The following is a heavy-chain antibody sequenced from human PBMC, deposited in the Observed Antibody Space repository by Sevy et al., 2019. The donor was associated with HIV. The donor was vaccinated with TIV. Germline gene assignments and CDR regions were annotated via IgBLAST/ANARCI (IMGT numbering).Heavy chain of an antibody. J-gene: IGHJ6*02. CDR2: IYYSGST. CDR3: ARDRGRYCSSTSCSYYYYGMDV. CDR1: GGSVSSGSFY. Sequence: SETLSLTCTVSGGSVSSGSFYWSWIRQPPGKGLEWIGYIYYSGSTNYNPSLKSRVTISVDTSKTQFSLKLSSVTAADTAVYYCARDRGRYCSSTSCSYYYYGMDVWGQGTTVTVSS. D-gene: IGHD2-2*01. V-gene: IGHV4-61*01.